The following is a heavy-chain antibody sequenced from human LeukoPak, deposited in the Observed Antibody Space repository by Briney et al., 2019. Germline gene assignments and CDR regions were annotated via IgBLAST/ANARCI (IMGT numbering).Heavy chain of an antibody. Sequence: GASVKVSCKASGGTFSSYAISWVRQAPGQGLEWMGGIIPIFGTANYAQKFQGRVTITADESTSTAYMELSSLRSEDTAVYYCAREGSAVATYNWFDPWGQGTLVTVSS. J-gene: IGHJ5*02. D-gene: IGHD5-12*01. CDR3: AREGSAVATYNWFDP. CDR2: IIPIFGTA. V-gene: IGHV1-69*13. CDR1: GGTFSSYA.